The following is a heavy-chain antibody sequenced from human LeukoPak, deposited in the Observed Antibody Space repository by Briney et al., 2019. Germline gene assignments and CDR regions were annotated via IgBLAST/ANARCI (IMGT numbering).Heavy chain of an antibody. Sequence: GGSLRLSCAASGFTFDDYAMHWVRQAPGKGLECVSGISRNSGSIGYADSVKGRFTISRDNAKNSLYLQMNSLRAEDTALYYCAKDIGQEEYYYGSGSYYTFDYWGQGTLVTVSS. J-gene: IGHJ4*02. CDR3: AKDIGQEEYYYGSGSYYTFDY. V-gene: IGHV3-9*01. D-gene: IGHD3-10*01. CDR2: ISRNSGSI. CDR1: GFTFDDYA.